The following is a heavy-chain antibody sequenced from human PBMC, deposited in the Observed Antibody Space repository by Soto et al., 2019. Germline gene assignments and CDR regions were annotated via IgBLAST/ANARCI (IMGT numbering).Heavy chain of an antibody. D-gene: IGHD2-15*01. Sequence: SGGSLRLSCTASGFTFDDYAMHWVRQGPGRGLEWVSGITWNSGKIAYADSVKGRFTIARDDDNNSLYLQMNSLRPEDTALYYCVKDSYADFHRVLSTAEYFFDYWGRGTLVTVSS. CDR3: VKDSYADFHRVLSTAEYFFDY. CDR1: GFTFDDYA. V-gene: IGHV3-9*01. CDR2: ITWNSGKI. J-gene: IGHJ4*01.